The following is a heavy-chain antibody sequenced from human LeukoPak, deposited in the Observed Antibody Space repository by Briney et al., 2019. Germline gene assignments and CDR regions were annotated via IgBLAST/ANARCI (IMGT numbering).Heavy chain of an antibody. J-gene: IGHJ3*02. CDR3: VRKNRDFNAAFDI. CDR1: GFTVSNNY. CDR2: TYSDSST. V-gene: IGHV3-53*01. D-gene: IGHD2-21*02. Sequence: PGGSLRLSCAASGFTVSNNYMSWVRQAPGKGLEWVSITYSDSSTNYADFVKGRFTISRDTSQNTLSLQMNSLRAEDTAVYYCVRKNRDFNAAFDIWGQGTVVTVSS.